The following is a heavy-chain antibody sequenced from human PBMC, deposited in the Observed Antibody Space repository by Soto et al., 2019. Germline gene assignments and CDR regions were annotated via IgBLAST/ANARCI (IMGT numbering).Heavy chain of an antibody. J-gene: IGHJ5*01. Sequence: QVQLVESGGGVVQPGTSLRLTCAGSGFTFSRNGMHWVRQAPGKGLEWVALVSYDGTKKYYVDSVKGRFTISRAKSENTLYLQMNSLRAEDTAVYYCARWVGGSMSDSSGKYDSWGQGTLVTVSS. CDR1: GFTFSRNG. D-gene: IGHD3-22*01. CDR2: VSYDGTKK. V-gene: IGHV3-30*03. CDR3: ARWVGGSMSDSSGKYDS.